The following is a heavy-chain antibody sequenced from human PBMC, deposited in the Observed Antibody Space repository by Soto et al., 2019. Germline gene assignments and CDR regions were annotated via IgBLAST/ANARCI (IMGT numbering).Heavy chain of an antibody. Sequence: PSETLSLTCTVSGGSISSGGYYWSWIRQHPGKGLEWIGYIYYSGSTYYNPSLKSRVTISVDTSKNQFSLKLSSVTAADTAVYYCARLRHSGYYYNYDYWGQGTLVTVSS. CDR2: IYYSGST. CDR3: ARLRHSGYYYNYDY. V-gene: IGHV4-31*03. CDR1: GGSISSGGYY. J-gene: IGHJ4*02. D-gene: IGHD3-22*01.